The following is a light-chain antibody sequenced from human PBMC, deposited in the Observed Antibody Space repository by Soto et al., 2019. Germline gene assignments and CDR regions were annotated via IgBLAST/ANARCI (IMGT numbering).Light chain of an antibody. J-gene: IGKJ2*01. Sequence: ERVMTKSPATLSVSPGERATLSCRASESVSSHLAWYQQKPGLAPRLLIYGASTRATGVPARFIGSGSGTEFTLTISSLQSEDFAIYYCQHYNNWPHTFGQGTKLEIK. CDR2: GAS. V-gene: IGKV3-15*01. CDR1: ESVSSH. CDR3: QHYNNWPHT.